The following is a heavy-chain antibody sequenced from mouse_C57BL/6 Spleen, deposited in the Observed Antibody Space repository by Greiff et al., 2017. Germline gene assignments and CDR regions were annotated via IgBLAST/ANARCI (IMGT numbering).Heavy chain of an antibody. CDR1: GFNIKDYY. J-gene: IGHJ4*01. CDR2: IDPEDGDT. CDR3: TKAIYYGSSYYYAMDY. D-gene: IGHD1-1*01. Sequence: EVQLQQSGAELVRPGASVKLSCTASGFNIKDYYMHWVKQRPEQGLEWIGRIDPEDGDTEYAPKFLGKATMTADSSSNTAYLQLSSMTSEDTAVYYCTKAIYYGSSYYYAMDYWGQGTSVTVSS. V-gene: IGHV14-1*01.